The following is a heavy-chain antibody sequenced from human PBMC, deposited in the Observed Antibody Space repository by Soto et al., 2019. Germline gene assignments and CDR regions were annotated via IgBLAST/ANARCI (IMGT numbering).Heavy chain of an antibody. CDR3: ARVYADIVVVPAAIGGMDV. J-gene: IGHJ6*02. CDR1: GYSFTSYW. CDR2: IDPSDSYT. D-gene: IGHD2-2*01. V-gene: IGHV5-10-1*01. Sequence: GESLNISCKGSGYSFTSYWISWVRQMPGKGLEWMGRIDPSDSYTNYSPSFQCHVTISADKSISTAYLQWSSLKASDTAMYYCARVYADIVVVPAAIGGMDVWGQGTTVTVSS.